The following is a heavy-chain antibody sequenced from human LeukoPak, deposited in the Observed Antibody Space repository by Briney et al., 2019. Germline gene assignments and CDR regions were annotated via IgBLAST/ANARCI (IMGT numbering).Heavy chain of an antibody. D-gene: IGHD2-15*01. Sequence: TSETLSLTCTVSGGSISSYYWSWIRQPPGKGLEGIGYIYYSESTNYNPSLNSRVTISVDTSKNQFSLKLSSVTAADTAVYYCARDRGDCSGGSCYWFDPWGQGTLVTVSS. J-gene: IGHJ5*02. CDR3: ARDRGDCSGGSCYWFDP. CDR1: GGSISSYY. CDR2: IYYSEST. V-gene: IGHV4-59*01.